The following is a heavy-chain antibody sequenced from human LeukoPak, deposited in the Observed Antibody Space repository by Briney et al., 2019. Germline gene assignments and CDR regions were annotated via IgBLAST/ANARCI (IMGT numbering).Heavy chain of an antibody. V-gene: IGHV3-74*01. CDR2: INNDGSST. CDR3: TRGRATAGSYSDY. J-gene: IGHJ4*02. CDR1: GFTFSSYW. Sequence: GGSLRLSCAASGFTFSSYWMHWVRQAPGKGLVWVSRINNDGSSTSYADSVKDRFTISRDNAKNTLYLQMNSLRAEDTAVYFCTRGRATAGSYSDYWGQGALVTVSS. D-gene: IGHD6-13*01.